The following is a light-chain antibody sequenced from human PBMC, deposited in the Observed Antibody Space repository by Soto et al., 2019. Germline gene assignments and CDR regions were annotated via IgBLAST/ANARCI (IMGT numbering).Light chain of an antibody. CDR3: ASWDVSLNAWV. CDR2: TFA. V-gene: IGLV1-44*01. Sequence: QSVLTQPPSASGTPGQRVTISCSGSSSNIGSNAVNWYQQLPGTAPKLLIYTFANRPSGVPDRFSGSKSGTSASLAISGLQAEDEADYYCASWDVSLNAWVFGGGTKLTVL. CDR1: SSNIGSNA. J-gene: IGLJ3*02.